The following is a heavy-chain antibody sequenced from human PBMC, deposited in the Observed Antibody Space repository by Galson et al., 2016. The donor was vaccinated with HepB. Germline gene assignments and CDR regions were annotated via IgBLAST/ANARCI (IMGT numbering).Heavy chain of an antibody. CDR1: GFTFDDYG. CDR2: INWNGGRT. V-gene: IGHV3-20*04. D-gene: IGHD6-25*01. Sequence: SLRLSCAASGFTFDDYGMTWVRQAPGKGLQWVSGINWNGGRTAYADSVKGRFTISRDNGKKSLFLHMNSLRAEDTALYYCARGKTISAVGPLDYWGQGTLVTVSS. CDR3: ARGKTISAVGPLDY. J-gene: IGHJ4*02.